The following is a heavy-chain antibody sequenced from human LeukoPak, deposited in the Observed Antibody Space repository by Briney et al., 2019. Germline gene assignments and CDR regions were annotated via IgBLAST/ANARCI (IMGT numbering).Heavy chain of an antibody. CDR2: IYYSGST. CDR1: GVSISSYY. V-gene: IGHV4-59*01. D-gene: IGHD4-23*01. CDR3: AIVQAYGGKGYFDY. Sequence: PSETLSLTSTVSGVSISSYYWSWLRQPPGKGLEWIGYIYYSGSTNYNPSLKSRVTISVDTSKNQFSLKLSSVTAANTAVYYCAIVQAYGGKGYFDYWGQGTLVTVSS. J-gene: IGHJ4*02.